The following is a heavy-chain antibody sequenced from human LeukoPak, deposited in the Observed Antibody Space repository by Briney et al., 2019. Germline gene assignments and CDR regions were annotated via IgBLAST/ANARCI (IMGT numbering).Heavy chain of an antibody. CDR1: GFTFSSYS. CDR3: ARDRAWNYFDY. Sequence: GGSLRLSCAASGFTFSSYSMNWVRQAPGKGLEWVAIISNDGSRKYYAHSVEGQFTISRDNSKNTLYLQMGSLRAEDTAVYYCARDRAWNYFDYWGQGTLVTVSS. CDR2: ISNDGSRK. D-gene: IGHD3-3*01. V-gene: IGHV3-30*03. J-gene: IGHJ4*02.